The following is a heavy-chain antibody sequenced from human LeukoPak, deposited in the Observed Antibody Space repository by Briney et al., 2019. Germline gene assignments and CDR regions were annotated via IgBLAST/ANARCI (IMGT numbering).Heavy chain of an antibody. Sequence: GGSLRLSCAASGFTVSSNYMSWVRQAPGKELEWVSVIYSGGSTYYADSVKGRFIISRDNSKNTLYLQMNSLRAEDTAVYYCARDLDDFFDYWGQGTLVTVSS. V-gene: IGHV3-66*01. CDR2: IYSGGST. J-gene: IGHJ4*02. CDR1: GFTVSSNY. CDR3: ARDLDDFFDY.